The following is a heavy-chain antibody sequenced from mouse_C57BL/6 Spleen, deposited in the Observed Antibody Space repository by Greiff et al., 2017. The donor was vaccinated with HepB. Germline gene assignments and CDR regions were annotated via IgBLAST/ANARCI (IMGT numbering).Heavy chain of an antibody. V-gene: IGHV1-50*01. D-gene: IGHD1-1*01. J-gene: IGHJ1*03. Sequence: VQLQQPGAELVKPGASVKLSCKASGYTFTSYWMQWVKQRPGQGLDWIGEIDPSDSYTNYNQKFKGKATLTVDTSSSTAYMQLSSLTSDDSSVYYCARGNYYGSSPWYFDVWGTGTTVTVSS. CDR2: IDPSDSYT. CDR3: ARGNYYGSSPWYFDV. CDR1: GYTFTSYW.